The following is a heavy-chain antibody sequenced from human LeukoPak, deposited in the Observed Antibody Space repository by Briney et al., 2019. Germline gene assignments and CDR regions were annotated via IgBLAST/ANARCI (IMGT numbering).Heavy chain of an antibody. J-gene: IGHJ6*02. D-gene: IGHD3-16*01. V-gene: IGHV3-11*01. CDR2: IGSSGSTI. CDR1: GFTFSDYY. CDR3: ARVHVDSYYYYGMDV. Sequence: GGSLRLSCAASGFTFSDYYMSWIRQAPGKGLEWVSYIGSSGSTIYYADSVKGRFTISRGNAKNSLYLQMNSLRDEDTAVYYCARVHVDSYYYYGMDVWGQGTTVAVSS.